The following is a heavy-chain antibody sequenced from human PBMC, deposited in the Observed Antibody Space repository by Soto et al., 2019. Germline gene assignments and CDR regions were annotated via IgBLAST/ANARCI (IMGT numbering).Heavy chain of an antibody. J-gene: IGHJ4*02. CDR3: ASPAWAGDLDY. CDR1: GGSISSSSYY. V-gene: IGHV4-39*01. Sequence: QLQLQESGPGLVKPSETLSLTCTVSGGSISSSSYYWGWIRQPPGKGLEWIGSIYYSGSTYYNPSLKSRVTISVDTSKNQFSLKLSSVTAADTAVYYCASPAWAGDLDYWGQGTLVNVSS. D-gene: IGHD7-27*01. CDR2: IYYSGST.